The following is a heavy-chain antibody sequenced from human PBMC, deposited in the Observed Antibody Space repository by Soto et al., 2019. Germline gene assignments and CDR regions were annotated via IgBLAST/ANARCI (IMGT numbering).Heavy chain of an antibody. V-gene: IGHV3-73*01. J-gene: IGHJ5*02. CDR3: TRLHFFYDSSGPQAPFDP. CDR1: GFTFSSYS. D-gene: IGHD3-22*01. Sequence: GGSLRLSCAASGFTFSSYSMNWVRQASGKGLEWVGRIRSKANSYATAYAASVKGRFTISRDDSKNTAYLQMNSLKTEDTAVYYCTRLHFFYDSSGPQAPFDPWGQGTLVTVS. CDR2: IRSKANSYAT.